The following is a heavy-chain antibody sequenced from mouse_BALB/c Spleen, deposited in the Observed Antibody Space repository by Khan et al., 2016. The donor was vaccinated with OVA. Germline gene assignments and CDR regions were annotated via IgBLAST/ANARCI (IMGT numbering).Heavy chain of an antibody. CDR1: GFSLSRYN. CDR3: ARAYYRYDGYYAMDY. V-gene: IGHV2-6-4*01. Sequence: QMQLEESRPGLVAPSQSLSITCTVSGFSLSRYNIHWVRQPPEKGLEWLGMIWGGGGTDYNSTLKSRLSISKDNSKSQVFLKMNSLQTDDTAMYYCARAYYRYDGYYAMDYWGQGTSVTVSS. CDR2: IWGGGGT. D-gene: IGHD2-14*01. J-gene: IGHJ4*01.